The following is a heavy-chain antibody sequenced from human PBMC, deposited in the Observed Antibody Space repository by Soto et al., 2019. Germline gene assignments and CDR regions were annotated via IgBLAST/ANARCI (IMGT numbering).Heavy chain of an antibody. J-gene: IGHJ4*02. CDR2: IYYSGST. D-gene: IGHD1-26*01. Sequence: SETLSLTCTVSGGSISSYYWSWIRQPPGKGLEWIGYIYYSGSTNYNPSLKSRVTISVDTSKNQFSLKLSSVTAADTAVYYCARTRNRWDGGSSYFDYWGQGTLVTVSS. CDR1: GGSISSYY. CDR3: ARTRNRWDGGSSYFDY. V-gene: IGHV4-59*01.